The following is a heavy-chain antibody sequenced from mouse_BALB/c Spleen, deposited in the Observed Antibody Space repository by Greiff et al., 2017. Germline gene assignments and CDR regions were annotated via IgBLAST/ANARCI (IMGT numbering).Heavy chain of an antibody. CDR1: GYSITSGYY. J-gene: IGHJ4*01. CDR3: ARGDGYYYAMDY. D-gene: IGHD2-3*01. Sequence: EVKVEESGPGLVKPSQSLSLTCSVTGYSITSGYYWNWIRQFPGNKLEWMGYISYDGSNNYNPSLKNRISITRDTSKNQFFLKLNSVTTEDTATYYCARGDGYYYAMDYWGQGTSVTVSS. V-gene: IGHV3-6*02. CDR2: ISYDGSN.